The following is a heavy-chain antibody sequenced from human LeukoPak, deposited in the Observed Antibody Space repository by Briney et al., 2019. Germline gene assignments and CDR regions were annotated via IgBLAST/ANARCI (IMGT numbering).Heavy chain of an antibody. D-gene: IGHD2-15*01. CDR2: ISSSGSTI. Sequence: GGSLRLSCAASGFTFSDYYMSWIRQAPGKGLEWVSYISSSGSTIYYADSVKGLFTISRDNAKNSLYLQMNSLRAEDTAVYYCARGLVVPYYYYGMDVWGQGTTVTVSS. CDR3: ARGLVVPYYYYGMDV. CDR1: GFTFSDYY. J-gene: IGHJ6*02. V-gene: IGHV3-11*01.